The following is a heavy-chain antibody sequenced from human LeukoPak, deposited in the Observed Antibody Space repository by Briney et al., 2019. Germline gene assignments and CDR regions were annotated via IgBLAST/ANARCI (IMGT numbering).Heavy chain of an antibody. D-gene: IGHD3-22*01. V-gene: IGHV3-30-3*01. J-gene: IGHJ5*02. CDR2: ISYDGSNK. CDR1: GFTFSSYA. Sequence: GRSLRLSCAASGFTFSSYAMHWVRQAPGKGLEWVAVISYDGSNKYYADSVKGRFTISRDNSKNTLYLQMNSLRAEDTAVYYCARVWISDSSGYFWFDPWGQGTLVTVSS. CDR3: ARVWISDSSGYFWFDP.